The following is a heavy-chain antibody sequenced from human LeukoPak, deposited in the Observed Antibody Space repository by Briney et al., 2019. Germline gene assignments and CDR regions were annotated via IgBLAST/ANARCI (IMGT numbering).Heavy chain of an antibody. J-gene: IGHJ4*02. CDR1: GFTFSSYS. CDR2: IKQDGSEK. V-gene: IGHV3-7*03. Sequence: GGSLRLSCAASGFTFSSYSMNWVRQAPGKGLEWVANIKQDGSEKYYVDSVKGRFTISRDNAKNSLYLQMNSLRAEDTAVYYCARDEHYSNYESDNFDYWGQGTLVTVSS. D-gene: IGHD4-11*01. CDR3: ARDEHYSNYESDNFDY.